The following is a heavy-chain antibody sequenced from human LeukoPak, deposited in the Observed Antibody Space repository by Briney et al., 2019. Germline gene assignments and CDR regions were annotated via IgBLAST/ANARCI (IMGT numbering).Heavy chain of an antibody. CDR2: IYYSGST. D-gene: IGHD2-8*01. V-gene: IGHV4-59*05. J-gene: IGHJ6*02. CDR1: GGSISSYY. CDR3: ARLMGGYYYYGMDV. Sequence: PSETLSLTCTVSGGSISSYYWSWIRQPPGKGLEWIGSIYYSGSTYYNPSLKSRVTISVDTSKNQFSLKLSSVTAADTAVYYCARLMGGYYYYGMDVWGQGTTVTVSS.